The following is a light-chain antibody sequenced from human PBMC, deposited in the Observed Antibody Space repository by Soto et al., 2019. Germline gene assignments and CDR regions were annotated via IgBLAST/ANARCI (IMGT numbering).Light chain of an antibody. Sequence: QSVLTQPASVSGSPGQSITISCTGTSSDVGGYNYVSWHQQHPGKAPKLMIFEVSNRPSGVSIRFSGSKSGNTASLTISGLQAEDEAHYYCSSYTSSSTRVFGGGTKVTVL. CDR2: EVS. V-gene: IGLV2-14*01. J-gene: IGLJ3*02. CDR3: SSYTSSSTRV. CDR1: SSDVGGYNY.